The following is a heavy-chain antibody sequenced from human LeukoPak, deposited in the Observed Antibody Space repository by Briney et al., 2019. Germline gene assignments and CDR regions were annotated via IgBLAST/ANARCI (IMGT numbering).Heavy chain of an antibody. CDR3: ARPGDAYYYYYMDV. Sequence: GGSLRLSCATSGFPFRDHGMHWVRQAPGKGLEWVAVTWNDGSKKFYVDSVKGRFTISKDNSQRTLYLQMNDLRVVDTAVYYCARPGDAYYYYYMDVWGKGTTVIVSS. CDR1: GFPFRDHG. CDR2: TWNDGSKK. J-gene: IGHJ6*03. D-gene: IGHD1-1*01. V-gene: IGHV3-33*01.